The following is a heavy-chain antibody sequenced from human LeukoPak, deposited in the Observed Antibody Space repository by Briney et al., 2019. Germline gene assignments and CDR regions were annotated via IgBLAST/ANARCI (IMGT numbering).Heavy chain of an antibody. CDR1: GGSISSSNW. Sequence: KTSETLSLTCAVSGGSISSSNWWSWVRQPPGKGLEWIGEIYHSGSTNYNPSLKSRVTISVDMSKNQHSLKLSSVTAADTAVYYCATSRGYGGYGLDVWGQGTTVTVS. J-gene: IGHJ6*02. CDR2: IYHSGST. V-gene: IGHV4-4*02. CDR3: ATSRGYGGYGLDV. D-gene: IGHD4-23*01.